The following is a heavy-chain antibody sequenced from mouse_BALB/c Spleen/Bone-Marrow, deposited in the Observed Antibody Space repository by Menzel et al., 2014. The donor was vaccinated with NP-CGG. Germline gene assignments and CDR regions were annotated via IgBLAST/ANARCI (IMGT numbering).Heavy chain of an antibody. CDR1: GYTFNTYW. V-gene: IGHV1-4*01. D-gene: IGHD1-2*01. CDR3: ARGKYYGYVWFAY. CDR2: INPSTGYT. Sequence: VQLQHSGVELATPGASVKMPCKASGYTFNTYWMQWVKQRPGQGPVWIGYINPSTGYTEYNQKFMDKATLTADKSSSTAYVQLSSLTSEDSAVYYCARGKYYGYVWFAYWGQGTLVTVSA. J-gene: IGHJ3*01.